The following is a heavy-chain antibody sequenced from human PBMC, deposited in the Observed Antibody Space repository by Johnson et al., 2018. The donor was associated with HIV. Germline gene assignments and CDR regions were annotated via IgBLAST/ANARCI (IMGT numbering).Heavy chain of an antibody. V-gene: IGHV3-9*01. CDR2: ISWNSGSI. D-gene: IGHD1-26*01. Sequence: VQLVESGGGLVRPGGSLRLSCAASGFTFSSYAMSWVRQAPGKGLEWVSAISWNSGSIGYADSVKGRFTISRDNAKNSLYLQMNSLRAEDTALYYCAKRRIVGATVAGAFDIWGQGTMVTVSS. J-gene: IGHJ3*02. CDR1: GFTFSSYA. CDR3: AKRRIVGATVAGAFDI.